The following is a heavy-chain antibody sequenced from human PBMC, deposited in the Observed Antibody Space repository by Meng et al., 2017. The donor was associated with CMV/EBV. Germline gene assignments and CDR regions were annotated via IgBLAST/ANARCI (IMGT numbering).Heavy chain of an antibody. CDR2: IYSGGST. CDR1: GFTFSSNY. CDR3: ARETTIGGMDV. V-gene: IGHV3-53*01. J-gene: IGHJ6*02. D-gene: IGHD1-14*01. Sequence: GGSLRLSCAAAGFTFSSNYMSWVRQAPGKGLEWVSVIYSGGSTYYADPVKGRFTISRDNSKNTLYLQMNSLRAEDTAVYYCARETTIGGMDVWGQGTTVTVSS.